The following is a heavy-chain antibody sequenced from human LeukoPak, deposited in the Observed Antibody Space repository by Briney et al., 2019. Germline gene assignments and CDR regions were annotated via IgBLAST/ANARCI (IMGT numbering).Heavy chain of an antibody. CDR2: ISGSGSST. V-gene: IGHV3-23*01. Sequence: PGGSLRLSCAASGFTFSSYAMNWVRQAPGKGLEWVAAISGSGSSTYYADSVKGRFTISRDNSKNTLYLQMNSLRPEDTAGYYCAKRYGDYEGNWGQGTLVTVSS. J-gene: IGHJ4*02. CDR1: GFTFSSYA. D-gene: IGHD4-17*01. CDR3: AKRYGDYEGN.